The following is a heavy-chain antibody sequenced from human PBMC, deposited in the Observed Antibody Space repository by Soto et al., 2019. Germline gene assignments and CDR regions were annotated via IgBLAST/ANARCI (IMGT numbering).Heavy chain of an antibody. Sequence: QVQLVQSGAEVKKPGASVKVSCKASGYTFTSYAMHWVRQAPGQRLEWMGWINAGNGNTKYSQKFKGRVTITRDTSASTAYIELSSLASEDTAVYYSARDLGGWPDYWGQGTLVTISS. V-gene: IGHV1-3*01. CDR1: GYTFTSYA. CDR2: INAGNGNT. D-gene: IGHD2-15*01. J-gene: IGHJ4*02. CDR3: ARDLGGWPDY.